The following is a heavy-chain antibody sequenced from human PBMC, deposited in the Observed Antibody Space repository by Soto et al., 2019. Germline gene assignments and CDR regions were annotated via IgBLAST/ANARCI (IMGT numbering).Heavy chain of an antibody. V-gene: IGHV4-59*01. CDR1: GGSISGSY. D-gene: IGHD2-15*01. CDR3: AKYRRTDAEGYSFDF. J-gene: IGHJ4*02. Sequence: QVQLQESGPGLVKPSETLSLTCTVSGGSISGSYWSWIRQTPGKVLEWIGFIHYTGSTNYNTSLKSRVTMSVDSAKNQFSLQLRSVTAADTAMYFCAKYRRTDAEGYSFDFWGQGALVTVSS. CDR2: IHYTGST.